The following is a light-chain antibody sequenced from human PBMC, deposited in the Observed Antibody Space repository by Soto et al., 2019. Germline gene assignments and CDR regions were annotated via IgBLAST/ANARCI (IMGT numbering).Light chain of an antibody. CDR2: KAS. J-gene: IGKJ2*01. Sequence: DIQMTQSPSTLSASIGDTVIITCRASQSINSWLAWYQQKPGKAPKLLIHKASTLESGVPSRFSGSESGTEFTLTISSLQPDDFATFFCQQYDRFSYTFGQPTKLEIK. CDR3: QQYDRFSYT. CDR1: QSINSW. V-gene: IGKV1-5*03.